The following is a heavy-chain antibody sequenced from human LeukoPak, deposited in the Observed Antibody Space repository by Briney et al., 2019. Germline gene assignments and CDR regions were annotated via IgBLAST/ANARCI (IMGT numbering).Heavy chain of an antibody. J-gene: IGHJ4*02. V-gene: IGHV3-30*02. D-gene: IGHD5-24*01. Sequence: PGGSLRLSCAASGFTFSSYGMHWVRQAPGKGLEWVAFIRYDGSNKYYADSVKGRFTISRDNSKNTLYLQMNSLRAEDTAVYYCARDFEVSGLVVEMATLDYWGQGTLVTVSS. CDR2: IRYDGSNK. CDR3: ARDFEVSGLVVEMATLDY. CDR1: GFTFSSYG.